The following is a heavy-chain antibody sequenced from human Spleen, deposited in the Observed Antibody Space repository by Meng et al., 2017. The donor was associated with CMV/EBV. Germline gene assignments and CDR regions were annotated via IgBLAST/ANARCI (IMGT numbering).Heavy chain of an antibody. CDR1: GFTFRDYY. D-gene: IGHD6-13*01. Sequence: ASGFTFRDYYMTWIRQAPGKGLEWLSYISTTGTTMYYADSVKGRFTIFRDNAKNSLYLQMNSLRAEDTAVYYCARFSSSWYKGWFDPWGQGTLVTVSS. CDR3: ARFSSSWYKGWFDP. J-gene: IGHJ5*02. CDR2: ISTTGTTM. V-gene: IGHV3-11*01.